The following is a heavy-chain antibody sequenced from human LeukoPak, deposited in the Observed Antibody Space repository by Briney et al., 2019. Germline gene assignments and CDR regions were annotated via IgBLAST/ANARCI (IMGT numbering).Heavy chain of an antibody. J-gene: IGHJ4*03. CDR2: IYTSGNT. Sequence: SETLSLTCAVSGISISTYYWRWIRQPAGKGLEWIGRIYTSGNTNYKPSLKSRLTISVDKSKNHLSLKLSSLTAADTAFYYWVRGPSGTALDNSGHGTLVTVSS. D-gene: IGHD6-25*01. V-gene: IGHV4-4*07. CDR1: GISISTYY. CDR3: VRGPSGTALDN.